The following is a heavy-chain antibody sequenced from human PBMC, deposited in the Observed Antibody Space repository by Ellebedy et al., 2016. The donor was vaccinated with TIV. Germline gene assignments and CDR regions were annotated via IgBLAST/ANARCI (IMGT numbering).Heavy chain of an antibody. J-gene: IGHJ4*02. CDR2: INQVGSGN. Sequence: GESLKISCAASGFTFSSYWMSWVRQAPGKGLEWVANINQVGSGNYYLDSVKGRFTISRDNAKNSLFLQMNSLRAEDTAVYYCARVVCTGGDCYPGDWGQGNMVTVSS. D-gene: IGHD2-8*02. CDR1: GFTFSSYW. CDR3: ARVVCTGGDCYPGD. V-gene: IGHV3-7*01.